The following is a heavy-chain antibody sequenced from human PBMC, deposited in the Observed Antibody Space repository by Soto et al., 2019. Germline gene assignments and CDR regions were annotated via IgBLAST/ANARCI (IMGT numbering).Heavy chain of an antibody. J-gene: IGHJ6*02. Sequence: SETLSLTCTVSGGSISSGDYYWSWIRQPPGKGLEWIGYIYYSGSTYYNPSLKSQVTISVDTSKNQFSLKLSSVTAADTALYYCARVESGSYIYYYGMDVWGQGTTVTVSS. V-gene: IGHV4-30-4*01. CDR2: IYYSGST. D-gene: IGHD1-26*01. CDR1: GGSISSGDYY. CDR3: ARVESGSYIYYYGMDV.